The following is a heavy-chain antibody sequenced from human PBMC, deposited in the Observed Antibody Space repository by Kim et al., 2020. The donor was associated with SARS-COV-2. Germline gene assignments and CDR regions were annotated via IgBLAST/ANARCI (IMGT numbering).Heavy chain of an antibody. D-gene: IGHD1-1*01. Sequence: KGQFTISRDNSKNTLYLQMNSLRAEDTAVYYCASTLVGTGGNYYYYYGMDVWGQGTTVTVSS. CDR3: ASTLVGTGGNYYYYYGMDV. J-gene: IGHJ6*02. V-gene: IGHV3-30*01.